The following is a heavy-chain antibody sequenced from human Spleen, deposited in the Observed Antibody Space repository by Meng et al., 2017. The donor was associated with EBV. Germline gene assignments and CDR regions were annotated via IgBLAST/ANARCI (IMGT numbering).Heavy chain of an antibody. D-gene: IGHD3-10*01. J-gene: IGHJ4*02. V-gene: IGHV1-69*01. CDR1: GGPFRNYA. CDR2: FLPTLGAP. Sequence: QVQLVQSAAGVKKPGSSVKVSCKTSGGPFRNYAISWVRQAPGQGLEWLGGFLPTLGAPNYAQKFRGRVSITADESTSTHYMDLSSLRSEDTAVYYCASESGRGYTPDYWGQGTLVTVSS. CDR3: ASESGRGYTPDY.